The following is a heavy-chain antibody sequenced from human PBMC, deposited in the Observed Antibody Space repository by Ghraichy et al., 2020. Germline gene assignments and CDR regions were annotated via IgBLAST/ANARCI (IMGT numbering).Heavy chain of an antibody. CDR1: GFIFEDYP. D-gene: IGHD3-16*01. V-gene: IGHV3-23*01. J-gene: IGHJ4*02. CDR3: AKTPVRRHPCRTGAFVCFDF. Sequence: GGSLRLSCAASGFIFEDYPMTWVRQAPGKGPEWVSVISGSGGSVNYEDSVKDRFTISRDNSKNLLYLQMNSLRDEDTAIYYCAKTPVRRHPCRTGAFVCFDFWGQGSLVSVSS. CDR2: ISGSGGSV.